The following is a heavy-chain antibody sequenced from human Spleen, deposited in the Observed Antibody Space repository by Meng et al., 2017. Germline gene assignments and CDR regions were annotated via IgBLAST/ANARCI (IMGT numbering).Heavy chain of an antibody. V-gene: IGHV4-34*01. CDR3: ARSTWRRNYYYYGMDV. D-gene: IGHD1-1*01. CDR2: INHSGST. CDR1: GGSFSGYY. J-gene: IGHJ6*02. Sequence: GSLRLSCAVYGGSFSGYYWSWIRQPPGKGLEWIGEINHSGSTNYNPSLKSRVTISVDTSKNQFSLKLGAVTAADTAVYYCARSTWRRNYYYYGMDVWGQGTTVTVSS.